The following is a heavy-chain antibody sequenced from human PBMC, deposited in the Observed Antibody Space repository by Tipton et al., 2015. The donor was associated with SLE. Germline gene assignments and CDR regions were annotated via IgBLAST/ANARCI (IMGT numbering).Heavy chain of an antibody. V-gene: IGHV4-39*01. D-gene: IGHD1-26*01. Sequence: LRLSCTVSGGSVSSESNYWGWIRQSPGKGLEWIGSIYYSGTIYYNPSLRGRVTISVDTSKSQFSLNLSSVTAADTAVFYCARHSSSIVGTTHDAFDVWGQGTMVTVSS. J-gene: IGHJ3*01. CDR2: IYYSGTI. CDR3: ARHSSSIVGTTHDAFDV. CDR1: GGSVSSESNY.